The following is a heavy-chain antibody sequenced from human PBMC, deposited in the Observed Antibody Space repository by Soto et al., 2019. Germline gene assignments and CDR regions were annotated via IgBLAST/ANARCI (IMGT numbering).Heavy chain of an antibody. J-gene: IGHJ4*02. V-gene: IGHV1-18*01. Sequence: QIQLLQSGAEVKKPGASVKVTCKASGYTFRNFGISWVRQAPGHGLEWMGWISAYNANANYAQKFQGRLTMTADTSTSTAYMELRSLRSDDTAVYYCARENSYFDYCGQGTLVTVSS. CDR3: ARENSYFDY. CDR2: ISAYNANA. CDR1: GYTFRNFG.